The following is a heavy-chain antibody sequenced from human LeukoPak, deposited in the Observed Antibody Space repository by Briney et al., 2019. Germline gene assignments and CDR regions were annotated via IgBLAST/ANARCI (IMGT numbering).Heavy chain of an antibody. Sequence: SETLSLTCTVSGGSISSYYWSWIRQPPGKGLEWIGYIYYRGSTNYNPSLKSRVTISVDTSKNQFSLKLSSVTAADTAVYYCAREMSWPGYFDYWGQGTLVTVSS. CDR3: AREMSWPGYFDY. CDR1: GGSISSYY. CDR2: IYYRGST. J-gene: IGHJ4*02. D-gene: IGHD5-12*01. V-gene: IGHV4-59*01.